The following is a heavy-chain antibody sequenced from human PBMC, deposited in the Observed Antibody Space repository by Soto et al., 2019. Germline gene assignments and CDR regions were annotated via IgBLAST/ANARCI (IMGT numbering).Heavy chain of an antibody. J-gene: IGHJ4*02. CDR3: ARQDHGDYEFFFDY. CDR1: VASIIITTKY. Sequence: SAEALCLTCTVSVASIIITTKYWGWIRQPPGRGLEWIGTISSIGSTYYNPSLEGRVTISVDTSKNQFSLKVTSVTAADTGLYYCARQDHGDYEFFFDYWGQGTLVTVSS. V-gene: IGHV4-39*01. D-gene: IGHD4-17*01. CDR2: ISSIGST.